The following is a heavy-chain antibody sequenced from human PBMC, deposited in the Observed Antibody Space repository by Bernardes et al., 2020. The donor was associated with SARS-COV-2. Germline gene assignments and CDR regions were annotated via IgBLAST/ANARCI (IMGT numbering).Heavy chain of an antibody. CDR2: IDWNGGTL. Sequence: GGSLRLSCAASGFTFHDYAMHWVRQAPGKGLEWVSTIDWNGGTLAYADSVKGRFTISRDNARKSLYLQMNSLRPEDTALYYCAAEPEFLLDQSLDYWGQGTQVTVSS. CDR3: AAEPEFLLDQSLDY. V-gene: IGHV3-9*01. CDR1: GFTFHDYA. J-gene: IGHJ4*02. D-gene: IGHD1-26*01.